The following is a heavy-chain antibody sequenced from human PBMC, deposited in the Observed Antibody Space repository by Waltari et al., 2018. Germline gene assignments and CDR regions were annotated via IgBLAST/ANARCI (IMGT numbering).Heavy chain of an antibody. CDR3: ARGTLDFWSGVYYYGMDV. CDR1: GGTFSSYA. CDR2: IIPIFGTA. D-gene: IGHD3-3*01. Sequence: QVQLVQSGAEVKKPGSSVKVSCKASGGTFSSYAIRWVRQAPGQGLEWMGGIIPIFGTANYAQKFQGRVTITADESTSTAYMELSSLRSEDTAVYYCARGTLDFWSGVYYYGMDVWGQGTTVTVSS. V-gene: IGHV1-69*01. J-gene: IGHJ6*02.